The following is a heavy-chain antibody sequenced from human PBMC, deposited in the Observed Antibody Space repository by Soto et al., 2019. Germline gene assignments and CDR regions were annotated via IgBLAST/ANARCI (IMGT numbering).Heavy chain of an antibody. CDR2: TYLRSNWYN. D-gene: IGHD3-10*01. V-gene: IGHV6-1*01. J-gene: IGHJ3*02. Sequence: SQTLSLTCAISGDSVSSNSATWNWFRQSPSRGLEWLGRTYLRSNWYNEYAVSVKSRITITPDTSKNQFSLQLNSVTPEDTAVYYCVRRGIGEAFDIWGQGTKVTVSS. CDR3: VRRGIGEAFDI. CDR1: GDSVSSNSAT.